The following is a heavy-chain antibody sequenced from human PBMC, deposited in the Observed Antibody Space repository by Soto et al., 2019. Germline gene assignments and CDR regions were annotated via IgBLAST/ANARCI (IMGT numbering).Heavy chain of an antibody. D-gene: IGHD5-18*01. J-gene: IGHJ4*02. V-gene: IGHV4-31*03. CDR1: GGSISSGGYY. CDR2: IYYSGST. CDR3: AAQSKIQLWSPADY. Sequence: PSETLSLTCTVSGGSISSGGYYWSWIRQHPGKGLEWIGYIYYSGSTYYNPSLKSRVTISVDTSKNQFSLKLSSVTAADTAVYYCAAQSKIQLWSPADYWGQGTLVTVS.